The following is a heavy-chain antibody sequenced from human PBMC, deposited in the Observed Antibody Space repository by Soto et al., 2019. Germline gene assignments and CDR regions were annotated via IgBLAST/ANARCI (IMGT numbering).Heavy chain of an antibody. J-gene: IGHJ4*02. CDR2: ISSSSSYI. CDR1: GFTFSIYT. CDR3: ARDPDGDYFFDY. D-gene: IGHD4-17*01. Sequence: EVQLVESGGGLVQPGGSLRLSCAASGFTFSIYTMNWVRQAPGKGLEWVSSISSSSSYIYYADSVKGRFTISRDNAKNSLSLQMNSLRAEDTAVYYCARDPDGDYFFDYWGQGTLVTVSS. V-gene: IGHV3-21*01.